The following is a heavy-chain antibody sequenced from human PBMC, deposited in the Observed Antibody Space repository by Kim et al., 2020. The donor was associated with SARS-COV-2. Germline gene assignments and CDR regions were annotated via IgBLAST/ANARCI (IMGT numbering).Heavy chain of an antibody. V-gene: IGHV1-69*13. CDR2: IIPIFGTA. Sequence: SVKVSCKASGGTFSSYAISWVRQAPGQGLEWMGGIIPIFGTANYAQKFQDRVTITADESTSTAYMELSSLRSEDTAVYYCARAGLITMVRGVISGDYYYGIDVWGQGTAVSVSS. J-gene: IGHJ6*02. D-gene: IGHD3-10*01. CDR1: GGTFSSYA. CDR3: ARAGLITMVRGVISGDYYYGIDV.